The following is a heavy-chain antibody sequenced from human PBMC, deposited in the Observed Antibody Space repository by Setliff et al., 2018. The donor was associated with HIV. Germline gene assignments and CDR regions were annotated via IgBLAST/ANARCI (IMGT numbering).Heavy chain of an antibody. CDR3: ARENSGGSAWFGVYYFDY. Sequence: PSETLSLTCAVYGGSFSTYYWTWIRQPPGRGLEWIGEIKHTGVTNYNPSLKSRVTISVDTSKNQFSLKLTTVTVADTAMYYCARENSGGSAWFGVYYFDYWGRGTPVTVSS. CDR2: IKHTGVT. V-gene: IGHV4-34*01. CDR1: GGSFSTYY. D-gene: IGHD3-10*01. J-gene: IGHJ4*02.